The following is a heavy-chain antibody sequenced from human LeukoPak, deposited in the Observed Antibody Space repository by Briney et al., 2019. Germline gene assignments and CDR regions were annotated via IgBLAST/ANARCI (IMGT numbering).Heavy chain of an antibody. D-gene: IGHD2-21*02. CDR3: AKALKTWGYCGGDCSNVHTFDF. Sequence: PGGSLGLSCAASGFTFSSYGMHWVRQAPGKGLEWVGVISFDGSNRYYADSVKGRFTISRDNSKKTVFLQMNSLRAEDTAVYYCAKALKTWGYCGGDCSNVHTFDFWGQGTMVTVSS. CDR1: GFTFSSYG. V-gene: IGHV3-30*18. CDR2: ISFDGSNR. J-gene: IGHJ3*01.